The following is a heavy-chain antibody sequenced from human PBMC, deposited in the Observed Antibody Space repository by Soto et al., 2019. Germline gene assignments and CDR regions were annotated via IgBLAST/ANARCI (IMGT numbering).Heavy chain of an antibody. CDR1: LGSISSSRCH. V-gene: IGHV4-39*01. CDR3: ARHGITGSYYDAFDI. J-gene: IGHJ3*02. CDR2: IKYSGTT. Sequence: SETQSLNCTLPLGSISSSRCHSVSIRQPPGKGLEWIASIKYSGTTFYNPSLKSRVTLSVDTSKNQFALKLSSVTAAETAVYYCARHGITGSYYDAFDIWGQGTMVT. D-gene: IGHD1-26*01.